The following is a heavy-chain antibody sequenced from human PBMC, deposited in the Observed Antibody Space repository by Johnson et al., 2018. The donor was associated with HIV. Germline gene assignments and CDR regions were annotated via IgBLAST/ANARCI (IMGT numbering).Heavy chain of an antibody. D-gene: IGHD1-1*01. CDR1: GFRFEDYG. J-gene: IGHJ3*02. CDR3: ARNEDSTSTNAYVT. CDR2: IDWSGETT. V-gene: IGHV3-20*04. Sequence: VQLVESGGTVVRPGGSLRLSCAASGFRFEDYGMTWVRQVPGKGLEWVSGIDWSGETTGYVDSVKGRFTISRDNTEKILYLQMNNLRAEETALYFCARNEDSTSTNAYVTWGQGTMVTVSS.